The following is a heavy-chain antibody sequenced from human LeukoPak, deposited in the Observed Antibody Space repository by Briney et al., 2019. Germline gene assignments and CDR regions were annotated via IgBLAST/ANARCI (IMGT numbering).Heavy chain of an antibody. D-gene: IGHD2-2*01. V-gene: IGHV3-23*01. CDR3: AKDYPAPVVPAAIDY. J-gene: IGHJ4*02. CDR2: ISGSGGST. Sequence: GGSLRLSCAASGFTFSGYAMSWVRQAPGKGLEWVSAISGSGGSTYYADSVKGRFTISRDNSKNTLYLQMNSLRAEDTAVYYCAKDYPAPVVPAAIDYWSQGTLVTVSS. CDR1: GFTFSGYA.